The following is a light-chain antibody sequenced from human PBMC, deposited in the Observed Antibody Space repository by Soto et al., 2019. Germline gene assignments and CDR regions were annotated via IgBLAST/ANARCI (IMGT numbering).Light chain of an antibody. J-gene: IGKJ1*01. CDR1: QGISTY. CDR3: QQYYKFPRT. V-gene: IGKV1-16*02. Sequence: DIQMTQSPSSLSASVGDRVTITCRASQGISTYVAWFQQKPGQAPKSLIYSASSLQSGVPSKFSGSGSGTDFTLTISSLQPGDSATYYCQQYYKFPRTFCQGTKVEIK. CDR2: SAS.